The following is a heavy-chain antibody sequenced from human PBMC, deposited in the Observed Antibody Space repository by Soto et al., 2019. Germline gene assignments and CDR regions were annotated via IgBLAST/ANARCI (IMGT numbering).Heavy chain of an antibody. Sequence: SETLSLTCTVSGGSISTYYWSWVRQPPWKGLEWIGYVYYSGSTNYNPSLKSRVTISVDTSKNQFSLKLTSVTAADTAMYYCARGGRSAYYYYMGVWGKGTTVTVSS. CDR2: VYYSGST. V-gene: IGHV4-59*01. CDR3: ARGGRSAYYYYMGV. J-gene: IGHJ6*03. CDR1: GGSISTYY.